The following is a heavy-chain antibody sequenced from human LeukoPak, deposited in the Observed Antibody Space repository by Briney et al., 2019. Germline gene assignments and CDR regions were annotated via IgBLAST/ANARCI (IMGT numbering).Heavy chain of an antibody. J-gene: IGHJ5*02. CDR2: IIPILGIA. V-gene: IGHV1-69*04. CDR1: GGTFSSYA. Sequence: SVKVSCKASGGTFSSYAISWVRQAPGQGLEWMGRIIPILGIANYAQKFQGRVTITAEKSTSTAYMELSSLRSEDTAVYYCARDGGVGYSRASAWFDPWGQGTLVTVSS. CDR3: ARDGGVGYSRASAWFDP. D-gene: IGHD4-11*01.